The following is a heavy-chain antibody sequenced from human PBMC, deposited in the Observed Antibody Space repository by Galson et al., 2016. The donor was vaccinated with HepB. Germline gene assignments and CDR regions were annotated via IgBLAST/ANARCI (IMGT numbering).Heavy chain of an antibody. Sequence: SLRLSCAASGFTFSGSAIHWVRQASGKGLEWVGRIRSNANSYTTAYAASVKGRFTISRDNSKNTLYLQMNALRVEDTAVYYCANLIAAAGIRYPWLYAMDGWGQGITVTVSS. CDR3: ANLIAAAGIRYPWLYAMDG. J-gene: IGHJ6*02. CDR2: IRSNANSYTT. CDR1: GFTFSGSA. D-gene: IGHD6-13*01. V-gene: IGHV3-73*01.